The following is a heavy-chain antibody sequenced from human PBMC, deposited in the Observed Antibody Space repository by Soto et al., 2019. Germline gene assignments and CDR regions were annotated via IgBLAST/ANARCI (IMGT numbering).Heavy chain of an antibody. CDR2: ISAYNGNT. CDR3: ARDRYDILTGYYYGMDV. D-gene: IGHD3-9*01. V-gene: IGHV1-18*01. J-gene: IGHJ6*02. CDR1: GYTFTSYG. Sequence: QVQLVQSGAEVKKPGASVKVSCKASGYTFTSYGISWVRQAPGQGLEWMGWISAYNGNTNYAQKLQGRVTMTTDTSTSTAYMELRSLRSDDTAVYYCARDRYDILTGYYYGMDVWGQGTTVTVSS.